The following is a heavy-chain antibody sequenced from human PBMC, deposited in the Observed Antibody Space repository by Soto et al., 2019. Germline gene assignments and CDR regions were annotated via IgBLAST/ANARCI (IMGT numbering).Heavy chain of an antibody. CDR2: IYYSGST. CDR1: GGSISSYY. D-gene: IGHD6-19*01. V-gene: IGHV4-59*01. J-gene: IGHJ4*02. CDR3: ARGRSQWLMVDY. Sequence: QVQLQESGPGLVKPSETLSLTCTASGGSISSYYWSWIRQPPGKGLEWIGYIYYSGSTNYNPSLKSRVTISVDTSKNQFSLKLSSVTAADTAVYYCARGRSQWLMVDYWGQGTLVTVSS.